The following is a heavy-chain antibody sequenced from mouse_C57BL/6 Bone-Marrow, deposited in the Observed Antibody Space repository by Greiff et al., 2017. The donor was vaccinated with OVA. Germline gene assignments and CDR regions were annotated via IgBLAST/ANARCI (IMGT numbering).Heavy chain of an antibody. CDR2: IYPRSGNT. V-gene: IGHV1-81*01. D-gene: IGHD1-1*01. CDR1: GYTFTSYG. CDR3: ARCDYHGDWCFDV. Sequence: VQLQQSGAELARPGASVKLSCKASGYTFTSYGISWVKQRTGQGLEWIGEIYPRSGNTYYNEKFKGKATLTADKSSSTAYMELRSLTSEDSAVYFCARCDYHGDWCFDVWGTGTTVTVSS. J-gene: IGHJ1*03.